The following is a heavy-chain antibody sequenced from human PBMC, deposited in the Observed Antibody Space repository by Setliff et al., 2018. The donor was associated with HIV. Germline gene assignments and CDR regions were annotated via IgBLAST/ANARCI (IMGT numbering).Heavy chain of an antibody. D-gene: IGHD3-3*01. J-gene: IGHJ4*02. CDR2: MYYSGNT. V-gene: IGHV4-61*01. Sequence: LSLTCIASGDSIGITNYYWSWIRQPPGKGLEWIGYMYYSGNTNYNPSLKSRVTISVDTSKSQFSLKLNSVTAADTAVYYCARDQSDWFYWGQGTLVTVSS. CDR3: ARDQSDWFY. CDR1: GDSIGITNYY.